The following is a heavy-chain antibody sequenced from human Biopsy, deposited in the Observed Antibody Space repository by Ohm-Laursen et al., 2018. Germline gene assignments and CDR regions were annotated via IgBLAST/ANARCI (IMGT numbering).Heavy chain of an antibody. D-gene: IGHD3-10*01. J-gene: IGHJ6*02. CDR3: ARGGSGSGYYGMDV. CDR2: IIPIVGIT. CDR1: GDTFSRSA. V-gene: IGHV1-69*04. Sequence: KVSCKASGDTFSRSAFFWVRQAPGQGLVYLGRIIPIVGITNHAQTFQGRITLTADKSTFMVYMELSRLRSGDTAIYYCARGGSGSGYYGMDVWGQGATVSVSS.